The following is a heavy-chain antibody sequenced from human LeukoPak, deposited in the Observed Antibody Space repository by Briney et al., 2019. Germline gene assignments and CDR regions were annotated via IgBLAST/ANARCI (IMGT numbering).Heavy chain of an antibody. CDR2: ISYDGSNK. J-gene: IGHJ6*03. D-gene: IGHD3-22*01. CDR3: AREFDSSGYYYSYYYYYMDV. CDR1: GFTFSSYA. Sequence: PGGSLRLSCAASGFTFSSYAMHWVRQAPGKGLEWVAVISYDGSNKCYADSVKGRFTISRDNSKNTLYLQMNSLRAEDTAVYYCAREFDSSGYYYSYYYYYMDVWGKGTTVTVSS. V-gene: IGHV3-30*04.